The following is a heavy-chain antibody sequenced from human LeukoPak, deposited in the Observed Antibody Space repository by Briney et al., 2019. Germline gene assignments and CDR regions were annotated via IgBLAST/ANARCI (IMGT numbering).Heavy chain of an antibody. J-gene: IGHJ6*02. Sequence: GGSLRLSCAVSGLTFNNYAMSWVRQAPGKGLEWVSAISKSGDHTYYAASAKGRFTIYRDNSKNTQYLQMNSLRAEDTAVYYCATSWGPDTNAFRWGGDCMDGWGQGTTVIVSS. CDR2: ISKSGDHT. CDR1: GLTFNNYA. CDR3: ATSWGPDTNAFRWGGDCMDG. V-gene: IGHV3-23*01. D-gene: IGHD3-16*01.